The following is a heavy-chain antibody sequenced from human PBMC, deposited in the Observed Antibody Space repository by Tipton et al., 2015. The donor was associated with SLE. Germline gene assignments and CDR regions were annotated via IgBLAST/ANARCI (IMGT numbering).Heavy chain of an antibody. CDR3: ARGKYYFDY. CDR1: GFTFSNYW. Sequence: SLRLSCAASGFTFSNYWMHWVRQVPGKGLVWVSRINSDGSNIRYADSVKGRFTISRDNAKNMLYLQMNSLRAEDTAVYYCARGKYYFDYWGQGALVTVSP. V-gene: IGHV3-74*01. J-gene: IGHJ4*02. CDR2: INSDGSNI. D-gene: IGHD2/OR15-2a*01.